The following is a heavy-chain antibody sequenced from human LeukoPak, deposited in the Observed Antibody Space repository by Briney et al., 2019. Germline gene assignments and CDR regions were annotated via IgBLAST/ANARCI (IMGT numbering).Heavy chain of an antibody. J-gene: IGHJ4*02. CDR2: ISSSGSTI. Sequence: GGSLRLSCAASGFTFSSYEMNWVRQAPGKGLEWVSYISSSGSTIYYADSVKGRFTISRDNAKNSLYLQMNSLRAEDTAVYYCAKAFSASCYSAVYYWGQGTLVTVSS. D-gene: IGHD2-2*01. V-gene: IGHV3-48*03. CDR3: AKAFSASCYSAVYY. CDR1: GFTFSSYE.